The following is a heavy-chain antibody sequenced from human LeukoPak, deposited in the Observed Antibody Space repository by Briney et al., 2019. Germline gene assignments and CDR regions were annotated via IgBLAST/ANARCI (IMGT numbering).Heavy chain of an antibody. CDR1: GDSISSDGYY. CDR3: ARGRSGYYGSGSAIADYYYYMDV. D-gene: IGHD3-10*01. CDR2: IYYSEST. Sequence: PSETLSLTCTVFGDSISSDGYYWSWIRQHPGRGLEWIGFIYYSESTYNPSLESRVTISVDTSKNQFSLKLSSVTTADTAVYYCARGRSGYYGSGSAIADYYYYMDVWGKGTTVTVSS. J-gene: IGHJ6*03. V-gene: IGHV4-31*03.